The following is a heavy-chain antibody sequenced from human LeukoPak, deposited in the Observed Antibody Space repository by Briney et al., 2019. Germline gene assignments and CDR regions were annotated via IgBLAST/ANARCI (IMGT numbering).Heavy chain of an antibody. CDR3: ASGSGSYRTPYYYMDV. J-gene: IGHJ6*03. V-gene: IGHV3-53*01. CDR1: GFTVSSNY. D-gene: IGHD3-10*01. CDR2: IYSGGST. Sequence: GGSLRLSCAASGFTVSSNYMSWVRQAPGKGLEGVSIIYSGGSTYYADSVKGRFTIFRDNSKNTLYLQMNSLRAEDTAVYYCASGSGSYRTPYYYMDVWGKGTTVTVSS.